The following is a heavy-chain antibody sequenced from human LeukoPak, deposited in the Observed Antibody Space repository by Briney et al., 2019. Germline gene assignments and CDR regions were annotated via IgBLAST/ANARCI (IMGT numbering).Heavy chain of an antibody. J-gene: IGHJ4*02. CDR2: IYYSGTT. CDR3: AKHYMGSSYNHGLDC. CDR1: GGSISSDNYY. D-gene: IGHD3-10*01. Sequence: SQTLSLTCTVSGGSISSDNYYWGWIRQPPGKGLEWIGSIYYSGTTYYNPSLKSRVTISVDTSKNQFSLKLSSVTAADTALYYCAKHYMGSSYNHGLDCWGQGTLVTVSS. V-gene: IGHV4-39*01.